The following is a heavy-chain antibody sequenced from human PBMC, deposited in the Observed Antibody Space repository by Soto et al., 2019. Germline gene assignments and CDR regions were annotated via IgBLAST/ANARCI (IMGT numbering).Heavy chain of an antibody. V-gene: IGHV1-69*01. D-gene: IGHD3-3*01. Sequence: QVQLVQSGAEVKKPGSSVKVSCKASGGTFSSYAISWVRQAPGQGLEWMGGIIPIFGTANYAQKFQGRVTITADESTSTGYMELSSLRSEDTAVYYCASGYYSLFGYYYGMDVWGQGTTVTVSS. CDR1: GGTFSSYA. CDR2: IIPIFGTA. CDR3: ASGYYSLFGYYYGMDV. J-gene: IGHJ6*02.